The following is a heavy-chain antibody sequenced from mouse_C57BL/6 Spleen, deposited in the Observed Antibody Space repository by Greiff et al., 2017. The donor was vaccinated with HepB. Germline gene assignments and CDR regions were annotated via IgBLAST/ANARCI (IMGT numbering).Heavy chain of an antibody. J-gene: IGHJ4*01. CDR2: ISYDGSN. Sequence: EVQLQESGPGLVKPSQSLSLTCSVTGYSITSGYYWNWIRQFPGNKLEWMGYISYDGSNNYNPSLKNRISITRDTSKNQFFLKLNSVTTEDTATYYCARQTVVATDYAMDYWGQGTSVTVSS. V-gene: IGHV3-6*01. D-gene: IGHD1-1*01. CDR3: ARQTVVATDYAMDY. CDR1: GYSITSGYY.